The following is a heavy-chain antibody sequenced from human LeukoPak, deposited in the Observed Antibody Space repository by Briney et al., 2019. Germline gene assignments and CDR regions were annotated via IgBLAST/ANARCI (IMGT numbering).Heavy chain of an antibody. Sequence: SVKVSCKASGFTFTSSAVQWVRQARGQRLEWIGWIVVGSGNTNYAQKFQERVTITRDMSTSTAYMELSSLRSEDTAVYYCAGHGVGAMTPGETLDYWGQGTLVTVSS. J-gene: IGHJ4*02. CDR2: IVVGSGNT. D-gene: IGHD1-26*01. CDR1: GFTFTSSA. CDR3: AGHGVGAMTPGETLDY. V-gene: IGHV1-58*01.